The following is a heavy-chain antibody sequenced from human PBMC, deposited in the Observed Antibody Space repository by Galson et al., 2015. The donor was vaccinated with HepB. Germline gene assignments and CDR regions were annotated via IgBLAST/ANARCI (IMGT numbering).Heavy chain of an antibody. Sequence: TLFLTCTVPGGSISRRSYYWRWIRQPAGQVLEWIVRIYTSGRTNYNPSLKRPVTMSVDTSKNQFSLQLSSVTAGDTAVYYCARDIVATRDDAFDIWGQGTMVTVSS. V-gene: IGHV4-61*02. CDR1: GGSISRRSYY. D-gene: IGHD5-12*01. CDR2: IYTSGRT. J-gene: IGHJ3*02. CDR3: ARDIVATRDDAFDI.